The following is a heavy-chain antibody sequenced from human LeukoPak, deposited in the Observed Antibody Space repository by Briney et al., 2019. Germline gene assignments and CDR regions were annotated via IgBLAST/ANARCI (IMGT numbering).Heavy chain of an antibody. CDR1: GYTFTSYG. D-gene: IGHD1-26*01. CDR2: ISAYNGNT. J-gene: IGHJ6*03. Sequence: ASVKVSCKASGYTFTSYGISWVRQAPGQGLEWMGWISAYNGNTNYAQKLQGRVTMTTDTSTSTAYMELRSLRSDDTAVYYCARDGRSEDYYYYYMDVWGKGTTVTVSS. V-gene: IGHV1-18*01. CDR3: ARDGRSEDYYYYYMDV.